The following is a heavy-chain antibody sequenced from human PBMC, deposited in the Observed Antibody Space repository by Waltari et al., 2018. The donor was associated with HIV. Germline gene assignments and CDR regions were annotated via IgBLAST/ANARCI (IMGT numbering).Heavy chain of an antibody. CDR2: IYYTGRA. D-gene: IGHD1-26*01. CDR3: ARHALRVGAAYWNFDL. V-gene: IGHV4-39*01. J-gene: IGHJ2*01. CDR1: GGPVPSSSSF. Sequence: LHLPESGPGLVQPSETPPPTSTVPGGPVPSSSSFLGWIRPPPGKGLEWVGRIYYTGRAYYNPSLKSRVTISVDTSKNQFSLKVTSVTAADTTVYYCARHALRVGAAYWNFDLWGRGTLVTVSS.